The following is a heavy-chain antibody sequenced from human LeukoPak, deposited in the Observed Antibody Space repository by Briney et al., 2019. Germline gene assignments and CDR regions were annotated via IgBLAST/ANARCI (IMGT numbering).Heavy chain of an antibody. CDR1: GFTFSDYV. CDR2: ISGNGGST. CDR3: AKYWGSGTPFDP. J-gene: IGHJ5*02. V-gene: IGHV3-23*01. D-gene: IGHD6-25*01. Sequence: GGSLRLSCAASGFTFSDYVMTWVRQGPEKGLKWVSSISGNGGSTYYADSIKGRFTISRDNSKNTLYLQMNSLRAEDTAVYYCAKYWGSGTPFDPWGQGTLVTVSS.